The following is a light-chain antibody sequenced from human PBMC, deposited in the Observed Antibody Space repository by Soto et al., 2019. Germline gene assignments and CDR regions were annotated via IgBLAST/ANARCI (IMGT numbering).Light chain of an antibody. Sequence: QSVLTQPASVSGSPGQSIAISCSGTSSDIGYYNYVSWYQKNPGKAPRLVIYEVSNRPSGVSRRFSGSKSDNTASLIISGLQAEDEAEYYCSSFTRNNTLVFGGGTKLTVL. CDR3: SSFTRNNTLV. V-gene: IGLV2-14*01. J-gene: IGLJ2*01. CDR1: SSDIGYYNY. CDR2: EVS.